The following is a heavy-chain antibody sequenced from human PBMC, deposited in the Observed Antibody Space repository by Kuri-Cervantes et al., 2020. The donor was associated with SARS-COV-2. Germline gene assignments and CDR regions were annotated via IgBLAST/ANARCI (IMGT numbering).Heavy chain of an antibody. D-gene: IGHD1-7*01. V-gene: IGHV1-58*01. CDR1: GFTFTSSA. Sequence: SVKVSRRASGFTFTSSAVQWVRQARGQHLEWIGWIVVGSGNTNYAQKFQERVTITRDMSTSTAYMELSSLRSEDTAVYYCAAPITGTTDYYYYYGMDVWGQGTTVTVSS. CDR2: IVVGSGNT. CDR3: AAPITGTTDYYYYYGMDV. J-gene: IGHJ6*02.